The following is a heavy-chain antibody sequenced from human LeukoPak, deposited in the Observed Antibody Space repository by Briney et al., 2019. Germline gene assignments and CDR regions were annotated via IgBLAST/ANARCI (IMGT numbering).Heavy chain of an antibody. CDR2: MNPNSGNT. J-gene: IGHJ5*02. D-gene: IGHD2-2*01. Sequence: ASVKVSCKASGYTFTSYDINWVRQATGQGLEWMGWMNPNSGNTGYAQKLQGRVTMTTDTSTSTAYMELRSLRSDDTAVYYCARVGYQLLSYNWFDPWGQGTLVTVSS. CDR3: ARVGYQLLSYNWFDP. CDR1: GYTFTSYD. V-gene: IGHV1-8*01.